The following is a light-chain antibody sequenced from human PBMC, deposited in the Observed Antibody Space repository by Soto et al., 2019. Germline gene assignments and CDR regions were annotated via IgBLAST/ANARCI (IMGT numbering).Light chain of an antibody. Sequence: DIQMTHSPSSLSESVGDRVTITCRASQSISTYLNWYQQNPGKAPKLLIYAASSLQSGVPSRFSGSGSETDFTLTISSLQPENFATYYCQQSYSTPRTFGQGTKV. CDR3: QQSYSTPRT. CDR2: AAS. V-gene: IGKV1-39*01. CDR1: QSISTY. J-gene: IGKJ1*01.